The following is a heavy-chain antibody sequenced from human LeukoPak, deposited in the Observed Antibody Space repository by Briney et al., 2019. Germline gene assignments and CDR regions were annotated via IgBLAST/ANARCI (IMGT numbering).Heavy chain of an antibody. V-gene: IGHV4-59*08. D-gene: IGHD1-1*01. CDR1: AGSISSYY. CDR3: ARGGVVVQDAFDI. J-gene: IGHJ3*02. Sequence: SETLSLTCTVSAGSISSYYWGWIRQPPGKGLEWIGSIYSSGNTNDNPSLKSRLTISVNTSKNQFSLKLTSVTAADTAMYYCARGGVVVQDAFDIWGQGAMVTVSS. CDR2: IYSSGNT.